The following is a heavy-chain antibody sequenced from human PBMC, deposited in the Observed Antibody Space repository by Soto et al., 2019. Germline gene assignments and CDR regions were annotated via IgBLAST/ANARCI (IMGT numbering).Heavy chain of an antibody. CDR1: GGSFSGYY. D-gene: IGHD6-13*01. V-gene: IGHV4-34*01. CDR3: ARGPGQQLVPKDQHSRVDYFDY. CDR2: INHSGST. J-gene: IGHJ4*02. Sequence: SETLSLTCAVYGGSFSGYYWSWIRQPPGKGLEWIGEINHSGSTNYNPSLKSRVTISVDTSKNQFSLKLSSVTAADTAVYYCARGPGQQLVPKDQHSRVDYFDYWGQGTLVTVSS.